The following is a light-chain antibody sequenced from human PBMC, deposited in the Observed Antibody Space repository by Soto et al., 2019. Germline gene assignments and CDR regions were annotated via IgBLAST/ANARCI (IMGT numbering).Light chain of an antibody. Sequence: DIQMTQSPSTLSASVGDRVTITCRASQSISSWFSWYQQKPGKAPKLLIYDASSLESGVPSRFSGSGSGTEFTLTISSLQPDDFATYYCQQYNSYRTFGQGTKVDI. J-gene: IGKJ1*01. V-gene: IGKV1-5*01. CDR3: QQYNSYRT. CDR2: DAS. CDR1: QSISSW.